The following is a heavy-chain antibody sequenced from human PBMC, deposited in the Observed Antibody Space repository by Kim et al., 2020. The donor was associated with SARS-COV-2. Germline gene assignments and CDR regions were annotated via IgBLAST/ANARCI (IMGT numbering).Heavy chain of an antibody. CDR2: ISGSGGST. CDR3: AKCSYGDGGDYYGMDV. J-gene: IGHJ6*02. V-gene: IGHV3-23*01. CDR1: GFTFSSYA. D-gene: IGHD4-17*01. Sequence: GGSLRLSCAASGFTFSSYAMSWVRQAPGKGLEWVSAISGSGGSTYYADSVKGRFTISRDNSKNTLYLQMNSLRAEDTAVYYCAKCSYGDGGDYYGMDVWGQGTTVTVSS.